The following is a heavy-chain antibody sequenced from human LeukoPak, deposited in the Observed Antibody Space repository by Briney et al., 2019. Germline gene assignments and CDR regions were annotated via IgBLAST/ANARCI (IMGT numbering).Heavy chain of an antibody. CDR2: INPNSGGT. CDR3: ARNMYSSSPNYYYYGMDV. Sequence: ASVKVSCKASGYTFTGYYMHWVRQAPGQGLEWMGWINPNSGGTNYAQEFQGWVTMTRDTSISTAYMELSRLRSDDTAVYYCARNMYSSSPNYYYYGMDVWGQGTTVTVSS. J-gene: IGHJ6*02. D-gene: IGHD6-13*01. CDR1: GYTFTGYY. V-gene: IGHV1-2*04.